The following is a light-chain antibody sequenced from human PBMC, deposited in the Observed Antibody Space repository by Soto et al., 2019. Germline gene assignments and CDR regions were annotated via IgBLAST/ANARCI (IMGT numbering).Light chain of an antibody. J-gene: IGLJ2*01. Sequence: QSALTQPASVSGSPGQSITISCTGTSSDVGGYNYVSWYQQHPGKAPKLMIYEVSNRPSGVSNRFSGSKSGNTASLTVSGLQAEDEADYYCSSYTSSSILEIGGGTKLTVL. V-gene: IGLV2-14*01. CDR1: SSDVGGYNY. CDR2: EVS. CDR3: SSYTSSSILE.